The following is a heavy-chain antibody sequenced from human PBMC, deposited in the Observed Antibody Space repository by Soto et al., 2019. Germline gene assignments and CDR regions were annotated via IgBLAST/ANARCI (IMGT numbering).Heavy chain of an antibody. CDR3: ARGGISHWAYFYYMDV. V-gene: IGHV4-34*01. J-gene: IGHJ6*03. CDR2: INHFGSI. D-gene: IGHD2-21*01. CDR1: GGSVSDSF. Sequence: SETLSLTCVVSGGSVSDSFWSWIRQPPGMALEWIGEINHFGSINYNPSLKSRVTMSVDTSKNQFSLTLNSVTAADTATYYCARGGISHWAYFYYMDVWDRGTTVT.